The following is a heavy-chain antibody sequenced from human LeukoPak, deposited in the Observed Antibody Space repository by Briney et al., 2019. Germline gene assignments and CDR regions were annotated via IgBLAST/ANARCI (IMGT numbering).Heavy chain of an antibody. CDR1: GYTFTSYG. J-gene: IGHJ4*02. CDR2: ISAYNGNT. V-gene: IGHV1-18*01. D-gene: IGHD6-19*01. CDR3: ARQSGDQSSAWYFDA. Sequence: ASVKVSCKASGYTFTSYGISWVRQAPGQGLEWMGWISAYNGNTNYAQKLLGRVTMTTDTSTSTAYMELRSLRSDDTAVYYCARQSGDQSSAWYFDAWGQGTLVTVSS.